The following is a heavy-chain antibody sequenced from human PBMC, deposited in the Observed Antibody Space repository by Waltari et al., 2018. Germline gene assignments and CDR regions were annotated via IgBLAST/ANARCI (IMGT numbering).Heavy chain of an antibody. Sequence: QVQLLQSGAEGKRPGAPVTVSCRTYGYNYICDSIHLVRQAPGQGLEWMGWISPRSGGIKSAEKFQGRVSMTLDTSISTAYVELRGLRSDDTAVYFCARGFSGQFGSAFYYIDHWGQGTQVSVSS. CDR1: GYNYICDS. D-gene: IGHD3-10*01. J-gene: IGHJ4*02. CDR2: ISPRSGGI. CDR3: ARGFSGQFGSAFYYIDH. V-gene: IGHV1-2*02.